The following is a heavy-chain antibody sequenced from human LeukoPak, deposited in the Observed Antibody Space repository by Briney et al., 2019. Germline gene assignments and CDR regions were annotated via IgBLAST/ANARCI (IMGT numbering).Heavy chain of an antibody. CDR2: IIPIFGTA. Sequence: GSSVKVSCKASGGTFSSYAISWVRQAPGQGPEWMGGIIPIFGTANYAQKFQGRVTITADESTSTAYMELSSLRSEDTAVYYCARGAVLGRAAPRDFDYWGQGTLVTVSS. D-gene: IGHD2-2*01. CDR1: GGTFSSYA. J-gene: IGHJ4*02. CDR3: ARGAVLGRAAPRDFDY. V-gene: IGHV1-69*01.